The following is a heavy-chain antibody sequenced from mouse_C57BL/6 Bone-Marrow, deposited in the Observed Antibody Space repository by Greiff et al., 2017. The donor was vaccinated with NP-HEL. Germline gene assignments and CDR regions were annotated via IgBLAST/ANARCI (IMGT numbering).Heavy chain of an antibody. CDR1: GYTFTSYW. D-gene: IGHD2-5*01. CDR2: LDPSDSYT. Sequence: QVQLQQPGAELVMPGASVKLSCKASGYTFTSYWMHWVKQRPGQGLEWIGELDPSDSYTNSNQKFKGKSTLTVDKSSSPAYMQLSSLTSENSAVYYCERGYSNSYYYAMDYWGQGTSVTVSS. V-gene: IGHV1-69*01. CDR3: ERGYSNSYYYAMDY. J-gene: IGHJ4*01.